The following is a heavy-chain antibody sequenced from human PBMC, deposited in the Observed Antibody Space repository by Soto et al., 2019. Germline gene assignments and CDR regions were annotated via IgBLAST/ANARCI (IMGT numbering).Heavy chain of an antibody. CDR3: TRSLGYCSSTSCYGYYGMDV. V-gene: IGHV3-73*02. CDR2: IRSKANSYAT. J-gene: IGHJ6*02. D-gene: IGHD2-2*01. Sequence: EVQLVESGGGLVQPGGSLKLSCAASGFTFSGSAMHWVRQASGKGLEWVGRIRSKANSYATAYAASVKGRFTISRDDSKNTAYLQMNSLKTEETAVYYCTRSLGYCSSTSCYGYYGMDVWGQGTTVTVSS. CDR1: GFTFSGSA.